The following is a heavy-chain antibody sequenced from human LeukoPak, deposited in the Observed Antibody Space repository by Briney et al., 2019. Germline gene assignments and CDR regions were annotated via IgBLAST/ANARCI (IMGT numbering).Heavy chain of an antibody. J-gene: IGHJ4*02. CDR3: ASSGSYRFDY. CDR1: GFTFSRYT. Sequence: GGSLRLSCAASGFTFSRYTMNWVRQAPGKGLEWVSHISTSGSAMYYADSVKGRFTISRDNAKDSLYLQMNSLRDEDMAVYYCASSGSYRFDYWGQGTLVTVSS. V-gene: IGHV3-48*02. CDR2: ISTSGSAM. D-gene: IGHD1-26*01.